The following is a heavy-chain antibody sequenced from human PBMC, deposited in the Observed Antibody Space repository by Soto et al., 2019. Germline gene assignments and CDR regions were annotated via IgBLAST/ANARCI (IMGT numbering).Heavy chain of an antibody. J-gene: IGHJ4*02. V-gene: IGHV3-49*03. Sequence: GESLKISCTASGFTFGDYAMSWSRQAPGKGLEWVGFIRSKAYGGTTEYAASVKGRFTISRDDSKSIAYLQMNSLKTEDTAVYYRTSGPYYDILTGVDYWGQGTLVTVSS. CDR2: IRSKAYGGTT. CDR1: GFTFGDYA. D-gene: IGHD3-9*01. CDR3: TSGPYYDILTGVDY.